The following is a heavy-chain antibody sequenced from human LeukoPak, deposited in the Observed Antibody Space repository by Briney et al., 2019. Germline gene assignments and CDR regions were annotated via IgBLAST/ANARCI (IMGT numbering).Heavy chain of an antibody. Sequence: SETLSLTCAVYGASFSGYYWSWIRHPPGKWLEWIGEINHSGSTNYNPSLKSRVTISVDTSKNQFSLKLSSVTAADTAVYYCARGTMVRGVIILVWGQGTLVTVSA. V-gene: IGHV4-34*01. D-gene: IGHD3-10*01. CDR2: INHSGST. CDR3: ARGTMVRGVIILV. J-gene: IGHJ4*02. CDR1: GASFSGYY.